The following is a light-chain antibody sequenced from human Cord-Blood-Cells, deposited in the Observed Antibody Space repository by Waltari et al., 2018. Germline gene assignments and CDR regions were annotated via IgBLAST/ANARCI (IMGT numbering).Light chain of an antibody. Sequence: DIQMTQSPSSLSASVGDRVTITCRASQSISSYLTWYQQKPGKAPKLLIYDASSLQSGVPSRFSGSGSGTEFTLTISSLQPDDFATYYCQQYYSTPCTFGQGTKLEIK. CDR1: QSISSY. V-gene: IGKV1-39*01. CDR2: DAS. CDR3: QQYYSTPCT. J-gene: IGKJ2*02.